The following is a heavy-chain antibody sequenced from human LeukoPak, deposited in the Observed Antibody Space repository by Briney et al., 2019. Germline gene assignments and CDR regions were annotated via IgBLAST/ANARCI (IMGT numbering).Heavy chain of an antibody. CDR1: GFTFSNAW. Sequence: GGSLRLSWAASGFTFSNAWMRWVRPAAGEGLEWVGRIKSKTDGGTTDYAAPVKARFTNSRDDSKNTLYLQMNNLKTENTAVYYCTTPQGTMLRGVIITHFDYWGQGTLVTVSS. D-gene: IGHD3-10*01. CDR2: IKSKTDGGTT. CDR3: TTPQGTMLRGVIITHFDY. V-gene: IGHV3-15*01. J-gene: IGHJ4*02.